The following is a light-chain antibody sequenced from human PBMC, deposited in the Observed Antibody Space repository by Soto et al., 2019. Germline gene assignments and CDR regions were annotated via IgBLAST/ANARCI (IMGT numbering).Light chain of an antibody. CDR2: KAS. CDR1: QGIRND. Sequence: IRMTQSPSTLSASVGDRVTITCRASQGIRNDLGWYQQKPGKAPKLLIYKASTLKSGVPSRFSGSGSGTEFTLTISSLQPDDLATYYCQHYNSYSEAFGQGTKVDIK. CDR3: QHYNSYSEA. V-gene: IGKV1-5*03. J-gene: IGKJ1*01.